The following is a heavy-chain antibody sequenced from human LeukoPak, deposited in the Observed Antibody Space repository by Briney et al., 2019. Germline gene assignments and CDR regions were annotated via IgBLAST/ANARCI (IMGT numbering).Heavy chain of an antibody. CDR2: ISSSSSYI. CDR3: SADTQRRYSSLWPFDY. Sequence: GGSLRLSCAASGFTFSSYSMNWVRQAPGKGLEWVSSISSSSSYIYYADSVKGRFTISRDNAKNSLYLQMNSLKSEDTAVYFCSADTQRRYSSLWPFDYWGRGTQVTVSA. J-gene: IGHJ4*02. D-gene: IGHD2-15*01. CDR1: GFTFSSYS. V-gene: IGHV3-21*03.